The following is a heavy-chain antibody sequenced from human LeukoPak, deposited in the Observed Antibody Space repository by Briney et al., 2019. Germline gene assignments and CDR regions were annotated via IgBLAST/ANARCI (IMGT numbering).Heavy chain of an antibody. Sequence: SQTLSLTCTVSGGSISSGGYYWSWIRQPPGKGLEWIGYIYHSGSTSYNPSLQSRVTISIDKSKNQFSLKLSSVTAADTAVYYCARDSYYDNSGEGAFDIWGQGTLVTVSS. CDR3: ARDSYYDNSGEGAFDI. J-gene: IGHJ3*02. V-gene: IGHV4-30-2*01. D-gene: IGHD3-22*01. CDR2: IYHSGST. CDR1: GGSISSGGYY.